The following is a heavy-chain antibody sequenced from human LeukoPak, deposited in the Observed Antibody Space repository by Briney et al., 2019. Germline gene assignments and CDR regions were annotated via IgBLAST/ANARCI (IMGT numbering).Heavy chain of an antibody. D-gene: IGHD3-10*01. CDR2: ISAYNGNT. V-gene: IGHV1-18*01. Sequence: ASVKVSCKASGYTFTSYGISWVRQAPGQGLEWMGWISAYNGNTNYAQKLQGRVTMTTDTSTSTAYMELRSLRSDDTAVYYCAVAMVRGPRSNYFDYWGQGTLVTVSS. CDR3: AVAMVRGPRSNYFDY. J-gene: IGHJ4*02. CDR1: GYTFTSYG.